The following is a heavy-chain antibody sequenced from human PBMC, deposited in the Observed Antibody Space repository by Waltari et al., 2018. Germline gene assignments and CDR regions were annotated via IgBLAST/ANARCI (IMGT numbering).Heavy chain of an antibody. V-gene: IGHV3-53*02. CDR1: GFTVSRNY. CDR3: ARVEGINAFDI. Sequence: EVQLVETGGGLIKPGGSLRLSCAASGFTVSRNYMSWVGQAQGKGLEWVSVIYSGGSTYYADSVKGRFTISRDNSKNTLYLQMNSLRAEDTAVYYCARVEGINAFDIWGQGTMVTVSS. CDR2: IYSGGST. D-gene: IGHD2-15*01. J-gene: IGHJ3*02.